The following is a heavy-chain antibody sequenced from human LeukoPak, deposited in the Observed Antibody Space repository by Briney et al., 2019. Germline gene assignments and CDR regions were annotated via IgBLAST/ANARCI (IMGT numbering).Heavy chain of an antibody. CDR2: ISSSGST. Sequence: SETLSLTCTVSGDSISSGDYYWSWIRQPAGKGLEWIGRISSSGSTNYNPSLKSRVTISVDTSKNQFSLKLSSVTAADTAVYYCAREWLSGQPLKNWFDPWGQGTLVTVSS. D-gene: IGHD3-22*01. CDR1: GDSISSGDYY. V-gene: IGHV4-61*02. J-gene: IGHJ5*02. CDR3: AREWLSGQPLKNWFDP.